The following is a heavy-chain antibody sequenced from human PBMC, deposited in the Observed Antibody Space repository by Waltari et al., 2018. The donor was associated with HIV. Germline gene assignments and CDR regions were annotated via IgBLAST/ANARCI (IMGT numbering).Heavy chain of an antibody. Sequence: EVQLVQSGAEVKKPGESLKISCKGSGYSFTSYWIGWVRQMPGKGLEWMGIIYPGDSDTRYSPSFQGQVTISADKSISTAYLQWSSLKASDTAMYYCARHRYYYDSSVLPDVWGQGTTVTVSS. D-gene: IGHD3-22*01. CDR2: IYPGDSDT. CDR3: ARHRYYYDSSVLPDV. V-gene: IGHV5-51*01. CDR1: GYSFTSYW. J-gene: IGHJ6*02.